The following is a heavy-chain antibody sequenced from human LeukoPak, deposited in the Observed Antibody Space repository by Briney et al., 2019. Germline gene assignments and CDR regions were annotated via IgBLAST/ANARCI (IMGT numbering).Heavy chain of an antibody. D-gene: IGHD3-10*01. CDR1: GYTLTELS. Sequence: SVKVSCMVSGYTLTELSMDWVRQAPGKGLGWMGGFNPEYGETNYAQKFQGRVTMTEDTSTDTAYMELSSLRSEDTAVYYCATVPRITMVRGVIWRGFDPWGQGTLVTVSS. CDR2: FNPEYGET. J-gene: IGHJ5*02. V-gene: IGHV1-24*01. CDR3: ATVPRITMVRGVIWRGFDP.